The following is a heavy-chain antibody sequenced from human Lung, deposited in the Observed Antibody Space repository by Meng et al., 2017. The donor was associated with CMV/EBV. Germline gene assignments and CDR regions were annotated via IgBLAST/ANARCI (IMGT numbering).Heavy chain of an antibody. CDR3: AKDLLLFGGANAYFDY. V-gene: IGHV3-30*02. CDR2: IRHDGTNK. D-gene: IGHD3-16*01. J-gene: IGHJ4*02. CDR1: GFTFDNYG. Sequence: GGSLRLXCAASGFTFDNYGMHWVRQTPGKGLEWVAFIRHDGTNKYYGDSVKGRFTISRDNSKNTVYLQMNSLRPEETAIYYCAKDLLLFGGANAYFDYWGQGTVVTVSS.